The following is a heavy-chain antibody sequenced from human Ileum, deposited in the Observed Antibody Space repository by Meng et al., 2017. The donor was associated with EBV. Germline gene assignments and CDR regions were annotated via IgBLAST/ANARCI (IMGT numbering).Heavy chain of an antibody. V-gene: IGHV4-34*01. Sequence: VQLRQWAAALLKPSEPLSLTCAVYGGSFSGYYWSWIRQPPGKGLEWSGEINHRGSTNYNPSLKSRVTISVDTSKNQFSLKLSSVTAADTAVYYCARGNKVSDRGFDYWGQGTLVTVSS. CDR3: ARGNKVSDRGFDY. J-gene: IGHJ4*02. CDR1: GGSFSGYY. D-gene: IGHD3-10*01. CDR2: INHRGST.